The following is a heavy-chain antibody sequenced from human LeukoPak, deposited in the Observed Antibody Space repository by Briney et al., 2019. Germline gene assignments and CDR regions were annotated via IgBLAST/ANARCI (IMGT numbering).Heavy chain of an antibody. Sequence: SETLSLTCSVSGGSISSSGYYWGWIRQAPGKGLEWIGSMYYSGSTSYNPSLRSRVTISVDTSKNQFSLKLSSVTAADTAVYYCARILPHYGSGPVGWYFDLWGRGTLVTVSS. J-gene: IGHJ2*01. V-gene: IGHV4-39*01. CDR3: ARILPHYGSGPVGWYFDL. D-gene: IGHD3-10*01. CDR2: MYYSGST. CDR1: GGSISSSGYY.